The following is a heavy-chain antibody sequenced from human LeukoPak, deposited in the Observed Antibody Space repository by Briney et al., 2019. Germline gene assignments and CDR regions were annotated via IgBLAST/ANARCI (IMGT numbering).Heavy chain of an antibody. CDR2: ISSSGGST. CDR3: AKARYGSGSYPYYFEY. V-gene: IGHV3-23*01. CDR1: GFTFSSYA. D-gene: IGHD3-10*01. Sequence: GGSLRLSCAASGFTFSSYAMSWVRQAPGKGLEWVSAISSSGGSTYYADSVKGRFTISRDNSKNTLYLRMNSLRAEDTAVYYRAKARYGSGSYPYYFEYWGQGTLATVSS. J-gene: IGHJ4*02.